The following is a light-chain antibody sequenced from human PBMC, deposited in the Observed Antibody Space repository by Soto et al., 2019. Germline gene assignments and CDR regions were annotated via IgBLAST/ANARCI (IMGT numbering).Light chain of an antibody. CDR2: GAS. V-gene: IGKV3-20*01. J-gene: IGKJ1*01. CDR3: QQYASRPWT. Sequence: EIVLTQSPGTLSLSPGERATLSCRASQSVSSSFLAWYQQKPGQAPRLLIYGASNRATGIPDRFSGSGSGTDFTLTISRLEPEDFAVYYCQQYASRPWTFGQGTKVEIK. CDR1: QSVSSSF.